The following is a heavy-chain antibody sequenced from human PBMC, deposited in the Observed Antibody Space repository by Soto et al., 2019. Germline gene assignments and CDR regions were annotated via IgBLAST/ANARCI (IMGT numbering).Heavy chain of an antibody. CDR2: ISYDGSNK. Sequence: QVQLVESGGGVVQPGRSLRLSCAASGFTFSSYGMHWVRQAPGKGLEWVAVISYDGSNKYYADSVKGRFTISRDNSKNTLYLQMNSLRAEDTAVYYCAKDGAPGVTIFGVVIPAPYYYFDYWGQGTLVTVSS. V-gene: IGHV3-30*18. CDR1: GFTFSSYG. D-gene: IGHD3-3*01. J-gene: IGHJ4*02. CDR3: AKDGAPGVTIFGVVIPAPYYYFDY.